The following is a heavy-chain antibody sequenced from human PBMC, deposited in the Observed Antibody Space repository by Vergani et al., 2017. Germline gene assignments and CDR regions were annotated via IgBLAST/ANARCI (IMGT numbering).Heavy chain of an antibody. V-gene: IGHV3-30*18. CDR3: AKLCGGDCYSADY. Sequence: VQVVESGGGLVKPGGSLRLSCADSGFTFSSYGMHWVRQAPGKGLEWVAVISYDGSNKYYADSVKGRFTISRDNSKNTLYLQMNSLRAEDTAVYYCAKLCGGDCYSADYWGQGTLVTVSS. CDR2: ISYDGSNK. J-gene: IGHJ4*02. CDR1: GFTFSSYG. D-gene: IGHD2-21*01.